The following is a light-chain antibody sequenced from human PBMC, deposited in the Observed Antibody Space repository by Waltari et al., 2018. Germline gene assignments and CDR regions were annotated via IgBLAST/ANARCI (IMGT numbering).Light chain of an antibody. CDR1: SSDVGGYYY. V-gene: IGLV2-11*01. Sequence: QSALTQPRSVSGSPGQSVTISCTGTSSDVGGYYYVSWYQQHPGKAPKLILYDVTQRPSGVPGRFSCSKSGNTASLTISGLQAEDEADYYCCSYADTYTAVFGGGTKVTVL. J-gene: IGLJ3*02. CDR2: DVT. CDR3: CSYADTYTAV.